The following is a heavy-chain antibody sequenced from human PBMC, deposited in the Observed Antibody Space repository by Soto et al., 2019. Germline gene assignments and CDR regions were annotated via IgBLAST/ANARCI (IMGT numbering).Heavy chain of an antibody. CDR3: ARDSSSWYRGNNWFDP. CDR1: GYTFTSYA. J-gene: IGHJ5*02. Sequence: QVQLVQSGAEVKKPGASVKVSCKASGYTFTSYAMHWVRQAPGQRLEWMGWINAGNGNTKYSQKFQGRVTITRDTSASTAYMELSSLRSEDTAVYYCARDSSSWYRGNNWFDPWGQGTLVTVSP. V-gene: IGHV1-3*01. D-gene: IGHD6-13*01. CDR2: INAGNGNT.